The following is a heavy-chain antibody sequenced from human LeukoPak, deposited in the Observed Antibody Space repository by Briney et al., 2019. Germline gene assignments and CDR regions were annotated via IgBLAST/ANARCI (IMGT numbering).Heavy chain of an antibody. CDR2: INPNSGGT. CDR1: RYTFTGYY. Sequence: ASVKVSFKASRYTFTGYYMHWVRQAPGQGLEWMGWINPNSGGTNYAQKFQGRVTMTRDTSISTAYMELSRLRSDDTAVYYCARVRSHGLYGDIDYWGQGTLVTVSS. CDR3: ARVRSHGLYGDIDY. J-gene: IGHJ4*01. D-gene: IGHD4-17*01. V-gene: IGHV1-2*02.